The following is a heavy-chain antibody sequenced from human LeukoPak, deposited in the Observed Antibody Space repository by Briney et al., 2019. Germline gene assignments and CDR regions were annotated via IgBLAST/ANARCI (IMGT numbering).Heavy chain of an antibody. J-gene: IGHJ5*01. D-gene: IGHD2-15*01. CDR2: IKQDGSEK. CDR3: ARGVGVVVAAMAHNWFDS. CDR1: GFTFSSYW. V-gene: IGHV3-7*01. Sequence: GGSLRLSCAASGFTFSSYWMSWVRQAPGKGLEWVANIKQDGSEKYYVDSVKGRFTISRDNAKNTLYLQMNSLRAEDTAVYYCARGVGVVVAAMAHNWFDSGGQGTLVTVSS.